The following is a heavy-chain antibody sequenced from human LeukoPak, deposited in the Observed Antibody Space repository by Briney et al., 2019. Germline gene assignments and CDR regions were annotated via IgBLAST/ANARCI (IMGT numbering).Heavy chain of an antibody. D-gene: IGHD2-15*01. J-gene: IGHJ4*02. CDR3: AREYCSGGRCQYYFDY. Sequence: GGSLRLSCAASGFTFSSYAMHWVRQAPGKGLECVSGISSDGGSAFHVNSVKGRFTISRDNSKDTLYLQMGSLRAEDMAVYYCAREYCSGGRCQYYFDYWGQGTLVTVSS. CDR1: GFTFSSYA. V-gene: IGHV3-64*01. CDR2: ISSDGGSA.